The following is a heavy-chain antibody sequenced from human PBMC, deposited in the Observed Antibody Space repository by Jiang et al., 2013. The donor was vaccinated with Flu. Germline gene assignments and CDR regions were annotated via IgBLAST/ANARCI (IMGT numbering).Heavy chain of an antibody. D-gene: IGHD3-9*01. J-gene: IGHJ4*02. CDR2: IWHDGTNR. V-gene: IGHV3-30*02. Sequence: QLVESGGGVVQPGESLRLSCAASGLAFNYYAMYWVRQAPGKGLEWVASIWHDGTNRNYAESVKGRCTISRDNSKNTVYLQMNSLRSEDTAVYYCATLRGSTYDTYLMDYWGQGTLVSVSA. CDR3: ATLRGSTYDTYLMDY. CDR1: GLAFNYYA.